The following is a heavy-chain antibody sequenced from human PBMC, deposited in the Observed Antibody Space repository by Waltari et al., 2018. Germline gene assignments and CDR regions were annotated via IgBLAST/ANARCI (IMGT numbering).Heavy chain of an antibody. CDR1: GFIFSSYN. CDR2: IISRSNYI. V-gene: IGHV3-21*06. CDR3: ARATVTTFNYFGLDV. D-gene: IGHD4-17*01. J-gene: IGHJ6*02. Sequence: EVQLVESGGGLVKPGGSLRLSCAASGFIFSSYNMNWVRQAPGKGLEWVSSIISRSNYIYYADSVKGRFAISRDNAKNSLYLQMNSLRAEDTAVYYCARATVTTFNYFGLDVWGQGTTVTVSS.